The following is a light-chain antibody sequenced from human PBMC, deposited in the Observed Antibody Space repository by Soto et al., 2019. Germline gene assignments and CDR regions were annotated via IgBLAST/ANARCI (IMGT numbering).Light chain of an antibody. CDR3: QQGYSTFP. J-gene: IGKJ1*01. CDR1: QTIDNY. CDR2: GAS. Sequence: DIQMTQSPSSLSASVGDRVTITCRASQTIDNYLHWFQHQPGKAPKLLISGASSLHDGVPSKFSGSRSGRDFALNISSPQPEEFANYYFQQGYSTFPFGQGTRVEIK. V-gene: IGKV1-39*01.